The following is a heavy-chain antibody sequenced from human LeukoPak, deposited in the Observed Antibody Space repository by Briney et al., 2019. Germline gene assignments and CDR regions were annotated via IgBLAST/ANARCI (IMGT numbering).Heavy chain of an antibody. CDR1: GFTFSSYW. J-gene: IGHJ4*02. Sequence: GGSLRLSCAASGFTFSSYWMHWVRQAPGKGLVWVSRINSDGSSTSYADFVKGRFTISRDNAKNTLYLQMNSLRAEDTAVYYCAKDTFRSSGPGYWGQGTLVTVSS. D-gene: IGHD6-19*01. CDR2: INSDGSST. V-gene: IGHV3-74*01. CDR3: AKDTFRSSGPGY.